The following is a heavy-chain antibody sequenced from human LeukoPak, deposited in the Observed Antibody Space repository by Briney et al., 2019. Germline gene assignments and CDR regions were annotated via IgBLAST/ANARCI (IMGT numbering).Heavy chain of an antibody. CDR1: GYSFTSYW. Sequence: GESLKISCKGSGYSFTSYWIGWVRQMPGKGLEWMGIIYPGDSDTRYSPSFQGQVTISADKSISTAYLQWSSLKASDTAMYYCARQGGLYYYDSSGSKYYFDYWGQGTLVTVSP. V-gene: IGHV5-51*01. CDR3: ARQGGLYYYDSSGSKYYFDY. CDR2: IYPGDSDT. D-gene: IGHD3-22*01. J-gene: IGHJ4*02.